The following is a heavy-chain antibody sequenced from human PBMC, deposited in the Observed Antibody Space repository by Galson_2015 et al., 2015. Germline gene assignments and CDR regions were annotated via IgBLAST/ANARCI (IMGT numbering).Heavy chain of an antibody. J-gene: IGHJ3*02. CDR2: ISAYNGST. Sequence: SVKVSCKASGYTFTSYGISWVRQAPGQGLEWMGWISAYNGSTNYTQKLQGRVTMTTDTSTSTAYMELRSLRSDDTAVYYCAREVDTAIGAFDIWGQGTMVTVSS. CDR3: AREVDTAIGAFDI. V-gene: IGHV1-18*01. D-gene: IGHD5-18*01. CDR1: GYTFTSYG.